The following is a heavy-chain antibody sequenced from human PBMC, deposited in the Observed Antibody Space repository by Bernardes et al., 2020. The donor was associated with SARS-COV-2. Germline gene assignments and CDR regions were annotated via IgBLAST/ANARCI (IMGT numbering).Heavy chain of an antibody. V-gene: IGHV4-34*01. CDR1: GGSLSGYY. CDR3: ARGDSYGINDGFDV. Sequence: SETLSLTCGVYGGSLSGYYWHWIRQSPEQGLEWIGEVNHSGTAKYSPSLRTRVTISVDISRNQFSLRLTSMTAADTSFYYCARGDSYGINDGFDVWGRGTAVIVS. CDR2: VNHSGTA. D-gene: IGHD5-18*01. J-gene: IGHJ6*02.